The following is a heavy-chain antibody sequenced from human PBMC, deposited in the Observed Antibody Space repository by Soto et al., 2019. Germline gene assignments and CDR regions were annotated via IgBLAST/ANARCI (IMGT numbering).Heavy chain of an antibody. D-gene: IGHD1-20*01. V-gene: IGHV4-39*01. CDR2: VYHTGTT. Sequence: QLQLRESGPGLVKPSETLSLPCTVSGASISSITHFWGWVRQSPGKGLDWIGNVYHTGTTHYNPSLKNRATISVDTSKDQFARQLTSVTAADTAVYYCARQPSRITVASHGRSNGVDPWGPGTLVIVSS. J-gene: IGHJ5*02. CDR3: ARQPSRITVASHGRSNGVDP. CDR1: GASISSITHF.